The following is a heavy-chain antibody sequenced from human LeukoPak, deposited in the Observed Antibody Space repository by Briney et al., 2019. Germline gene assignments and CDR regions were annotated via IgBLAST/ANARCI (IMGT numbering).Heavy chain of an antibody. Sequence: PSETLSLTCAVYGGSFSGYYWSWIRQPPGKGLEWIGEINHSGSTNYNPSLKSRVTISVDTSKNQFSLKLSSVTAADTAVYYCARGIPFTMIVVFDYWGQGTLVTVSS. CDR2: INHSGST. V-gene: IGHV4-34*01. CDR3: ARGIPFTMIVVFDY. CDR1: GGSFSGYY. J-gene: IGHJ4*02. D-gene: IGHD3-22*01.